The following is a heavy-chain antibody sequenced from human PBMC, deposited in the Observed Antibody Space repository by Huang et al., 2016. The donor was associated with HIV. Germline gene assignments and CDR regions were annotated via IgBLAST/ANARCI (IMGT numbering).Heavy chain of an antibody. V-gene: IGHV3-48*01. J-gene: IGHJ4*02. Sequence: EVQLVESGGRLVRPGGSLRLACAASGFTFSAFSMNWIRQAPGKGLEWISYIRIGNGLTYYADSVKGRFTISRDTAKNALYLQRNSLRADDTALYFCARGKYDVLTGWDDTYYFGHWGQGTLVTVSS. CDR2: IRIGNGLT. D-gene: IGHD3-9*01. CDR1: GFTFSAFS. CDR3: ARGKYDVLTGWDDTYYFGH.